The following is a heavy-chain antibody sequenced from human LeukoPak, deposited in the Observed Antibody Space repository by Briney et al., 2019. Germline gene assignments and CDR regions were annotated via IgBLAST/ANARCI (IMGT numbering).Heavy chain of an antibody. CDR3: ARDSQYYDSSPFDI. V-gene: IGHV4-38-2*02. D-gene: IGHD3-22*01. Sequence: SETLSLTCTVSGYSIGSGYYWGWIRQPPGKGLEWIGSISHSGTYYNPSLKSRVTISVDTSKNQFSLRLTSVTAADTAVYYCARDSQYYDSSPFDIWGQGTMVTVSS. CDR2: ISHSGT. J-gene: IGHJ3*02. CDR1: GYSIGSGYY.